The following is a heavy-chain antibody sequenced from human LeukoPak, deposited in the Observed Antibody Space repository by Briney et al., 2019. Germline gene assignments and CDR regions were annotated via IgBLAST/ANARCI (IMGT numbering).Heavy chain of an antibody. J-gene: IGHJ4*02. V-gene: IGHV3-23*01. D-gene: IGHD5-18*01. Sequence: GGSLRLSCAASGFTFFNYAMSWVRQAPGEGLEWVSVISGSGGRTYYADSVKGRFTISRDNAKNALYLQMNSLTVEDTALYHCARDRSYGSFDFWGQGTLVTVSS. CDR1: GFTFFNYA. CDR3: ARDRSYGSFDF. CDR2: ISGSGGRT.